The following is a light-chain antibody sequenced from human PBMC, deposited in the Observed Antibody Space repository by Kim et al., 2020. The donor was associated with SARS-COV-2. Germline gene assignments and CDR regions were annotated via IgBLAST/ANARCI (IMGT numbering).Light chain of an antibody. CDR1: DSVVTSS. J-gene: IGKJ4*01. CDR3: EQYSALPCT. V-gene: IGKV3-20*01. CDR2: GVS. Sequence: CPEERATPSCAATDSVVTSSLARYQKRPVQAPRLLIYGVSSRATLAPERCSGSGSVTDFTLTISRLEPEDFAVYYCEQYSALPCTFGGGTKVDI.